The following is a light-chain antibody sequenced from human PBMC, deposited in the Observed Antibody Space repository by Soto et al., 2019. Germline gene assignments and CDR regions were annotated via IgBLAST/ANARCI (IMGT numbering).Light chain of an antibody. CDR2: TVT. CDR3: CSYAGSSSYV. CDR1: SSDVGGYNY. Sequence: QSALTQPRSVSGSPGQSVTISCTGTSSDVGGYNYVSWYQQHPGKAPKLMIYTVTKRPSGVPDRFSGSKSDNTPSLTISGLQADDEADYYCCSYAGSSSYVFGTGTKVTVL. J-gene: IGLJ1*01. V-gene: IGLV2-11*01.